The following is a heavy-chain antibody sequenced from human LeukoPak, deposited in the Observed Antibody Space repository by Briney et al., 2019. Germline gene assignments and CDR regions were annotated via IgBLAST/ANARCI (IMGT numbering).Heavy chain of an antibody. CDR2: ISAYNDNT. Sequence: ASVKVSCKASGYTFTSFGISWMRQAPGQGLEWMGWISAYNDNTNYAQRLQGRVTMTTDTSTSTAYMELRSLRSDDTAVYYCARDLSGAAAGTIPLFDYWGQGTLVTVSS. CDR1: GYTFTSFG. J-gene: IGHJ4*02. D-gene: IGHD6-13*01. V-gene: IGHV1-18*01. CDR3: ARDLSGAAAGTIPLFDY.